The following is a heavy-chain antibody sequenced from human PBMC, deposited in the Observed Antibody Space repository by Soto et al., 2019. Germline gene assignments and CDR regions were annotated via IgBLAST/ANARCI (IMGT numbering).Heavy chain of an antibody. J-gene: IGHJ6*03. CDR1: GEKGTSDG. V-gene: IGHV5-51*01. CDR3: ARHFSATRYLYSDMDV. CDR2: IYPGDSDT. D-gene: IGHD2-15*01. Sequence: LMISDKGCGEKGTSDGIGGGRQMPRKGLEWMGIIYPGDSDTRYSPSFQGQVTISADKSISTAYLQWSSLKASDTAMYYCARHFSATRYLYSDMDVWGKGTTVTVSS.